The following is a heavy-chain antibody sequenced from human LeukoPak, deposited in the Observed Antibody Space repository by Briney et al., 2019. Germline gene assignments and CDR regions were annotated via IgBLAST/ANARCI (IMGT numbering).Heavy chain of an antibody. J-gene: IGHJ6*02. D-gene: IGHD6-13*01. CDR2: TYNSGRT. CDR3: ARRRRIGAAGGDGMDV. CDR1: GGSMSNYY. V-gene: IGHV4-4*09. Sequence: PSGTLSLTCTVSGGSMSNYYWTWIRQPPGQGLEWIGYTYNSGRTNYNPSLKSRVTISADTSKHQFSLKLDSVTAADTANYYCARRRRIGAAGGDGMDVWGQGTTVTVSS.